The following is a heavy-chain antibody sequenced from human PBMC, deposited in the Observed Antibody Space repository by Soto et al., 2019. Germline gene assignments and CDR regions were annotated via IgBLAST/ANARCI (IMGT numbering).Heavy chain of an antibody. V-gene: IGHV3-23*01. Sequence: GGSLRLSCAASGFTFSSYAMSWVRQAPGKGLEWVSAISGSGGSTYYADSVKGRFTISRDNSKNTLYLQMNSLRAEDTAVYYCAKDMGGYCSSTSCYRLDAFDIWGQGTMVTVSS. CDR3: AKDMGGYCSSTSCYRLDAFDI. CDR2: ISGSGGST. J-gene: IGHJ3*02. CDR1: GFTFSSYA. D-gene: IGHD2-2*01.